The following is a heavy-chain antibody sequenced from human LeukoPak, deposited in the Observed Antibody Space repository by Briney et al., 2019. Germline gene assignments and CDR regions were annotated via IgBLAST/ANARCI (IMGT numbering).Heavy chain of an antibody. D-gene: IGHD3-22*01. CDR2: ISSSSSYI. CDR3: ARGGYYDSSGPLEG. J-gene: IGHJ4*02. CDR1: GFTFSSYS. V-gene: IGHV3-21*01. Sequence: PGRSLRLSRAASGFTFSSYSTNSVRQAPGKGLEWVSSISSSSSYIYYADSVKGRFTISRDNAKNSLYLQMNSLRAEDTAVYYCARGGYYDSSGPLEGWGQGTLVTVSS.